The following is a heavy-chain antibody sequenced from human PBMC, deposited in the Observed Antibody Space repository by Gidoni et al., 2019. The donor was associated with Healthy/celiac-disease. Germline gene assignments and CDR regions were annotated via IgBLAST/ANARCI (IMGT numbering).Heavy chain of an antibody. CDR2: IYYSGST. J-gene: IGHJ4*02. CDR1: GGSISSYY. Sequence: QVQLQESGPGLVKPSETLSLTCTVSGGSISSYYWSWIRQPPGKGLEWIGYIYYSGSTNYNPSLKSRVTISVDTSKNQFSLKLSSVTAADTAVYYCARVKRYYYDSSGYYYDQAPIDYWGQGTLVTVSS. V-gene: IGHV4-59*01. CDR3: ARVKRYYYDSSGYYYDQAPIDY. D-gene: IGHD3-22*01.